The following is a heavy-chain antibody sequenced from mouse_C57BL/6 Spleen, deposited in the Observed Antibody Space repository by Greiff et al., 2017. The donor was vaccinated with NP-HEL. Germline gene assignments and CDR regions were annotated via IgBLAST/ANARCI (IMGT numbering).Heavy chain of an antibody. CDR2: IDPSDSYT. Sequence: QVQLQQPGAELVMPGASVKLSCKASGYTFTSYWMHWVKQRPGQGLEWIGEIDPSDSYTNYNQKSKGKSTLTVDKSSSTAYMQLSSLTSEDSAVYYCARGTGTGFDYWGQGTTLTVSS. V-gene: IGHV1-69*01. CDR3: ARGTGTGFDY. J-gene: IGHJ2*01. D-gene: IGHD3-3*01. CDR1: GYTFTSYW.